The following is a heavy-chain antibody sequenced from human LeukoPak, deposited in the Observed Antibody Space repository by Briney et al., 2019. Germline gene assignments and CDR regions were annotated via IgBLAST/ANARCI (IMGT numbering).Heavy chain of an antibody. CDR3: ARGSSTMVRGVHDY. Sequence: GASVKVSCKASGDTFTSYGISWVRQAPGQGLEWMGWISGYNGNTNYAQKLQGRVTMTTDTSTSTAYMELRSLRSDDAAVYYCARGSSTMVRGVHDYWGQGTLVTVSS. CDR2: ISGYNGNT. V-gene: IGHV1-18*01. CDR1: GDTFTSYG. D-gene: IGHD3-10*01. J-gene: IGHJ4*02.